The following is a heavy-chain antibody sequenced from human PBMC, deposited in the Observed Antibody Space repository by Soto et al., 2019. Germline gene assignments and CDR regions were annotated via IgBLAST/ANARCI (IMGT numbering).Heavy chain of an antibody. CDR2: IVVGSGNT. D-gene: IGHD2-21*01. CDR3: ARGGDGYNFGAVY. Sequence: SVKVSCKASGFTFTSSAVQWVRQARGQGLEWIGWIVVGSGNTNYAQKFQERVTITRDMSTSTAYMELSSLRSDDTAVYYCARGGDGYNFGAVYWGQGTPVTVPQ. V-gene: IGHV1-58*01. J-gene: IGHJ4*02. CDR1: GFTFTSSA.